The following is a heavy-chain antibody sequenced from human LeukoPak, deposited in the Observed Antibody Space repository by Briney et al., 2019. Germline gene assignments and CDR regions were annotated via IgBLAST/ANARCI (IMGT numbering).Heavy chain of an antibody. CDR2: ISAYDGNT. CDR1: GYTFTIYG. D-gene: IGHD4-17*01. V-gene: IGHV1-18*01. CDR3: ARDFRGRTSNGDHHFDY. J-gene: IGHJ4*02. Sequence: EASVKVSSKASGYTFTIYGISWVRQAPGQGLEWLAWISAYDGNTNYAQKVQGRVTMTTDTSTSTAYMELRSLRYDDTAVYYCARDFRGRTSNGDHHFDYWGQGTLVTVSS.